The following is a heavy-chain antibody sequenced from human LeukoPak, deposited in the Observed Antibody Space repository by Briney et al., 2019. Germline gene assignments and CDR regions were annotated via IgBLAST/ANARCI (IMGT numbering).Heavy chain of an antibody. V-gene: IGHV3-30-3*01. J-gene: IGHJ2*01. CDR3: ARVGQGEWFFDL. D-gene: IGHD1-26*01. Sequence: PGGSLRLSCAASGFTFSSYAMHWVRQAPGKGLEWVAVISYDGSNKYYADSVKGRFTISRDNSKNTLYLQMNSLGAEDTAVYYCARVGQGEWFFDLWGRGTLVTVSS. CDR2: ISYDGSNK. CDR1: GFTFSSYA.